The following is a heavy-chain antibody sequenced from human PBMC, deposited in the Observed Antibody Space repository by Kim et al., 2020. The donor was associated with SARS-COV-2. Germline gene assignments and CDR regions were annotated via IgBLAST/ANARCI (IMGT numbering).Heavy chain of an antibody. D-gene: IGHD3-10*01. J-gene: IGHJ6*02. CDR3: AKAVVRGVNYYYGMDV. CDR1: GFTFSTYG. Sequence: GGSLRLSCAASGFTFSTYGMHWVRQAPGKGLEWVAFISYDGSSKYYGESVKGRFTISRDNPENTLYLQMNSLRPEDTAVYYCAKAVVRGVNYYYGMDVWGQGTTVTVSS. CDR2: ISYDGSSK. V-gene: IGHV3-30*18.